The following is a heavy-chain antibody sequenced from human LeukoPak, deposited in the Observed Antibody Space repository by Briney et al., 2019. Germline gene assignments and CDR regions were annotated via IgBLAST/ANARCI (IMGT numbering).Heavy chain of an antibody. CDR3: VRALGDYWGQGDY. CDR2: IDTDGSST. CDR1: GFTFSNHW. Sequence: GGSLRLSCAVSGFTFSNHWMYWVRHGPAKGLVWISDIDTDGSSTNYADSVKGRFTISRDNAKNTLYLQMNSLGAADTAVYYCVRALGDYWGQGDYWGQGTLVTVSS. D-gene: IGHD3-16*01. J-gene: IGHJ4*02. V-gene: IGHV3-74*01.